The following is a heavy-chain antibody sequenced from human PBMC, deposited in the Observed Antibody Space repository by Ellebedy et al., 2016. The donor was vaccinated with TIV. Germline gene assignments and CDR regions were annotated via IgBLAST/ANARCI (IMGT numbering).Heavy chain of an antibody. CDR3: ARTHDYGDYDWFFNL. Sequence: MPSETLSLTCTVSGGSISINYWSWIRQPPGKGLEWIGDIHYRGSTNYYHSLKSRVPISLDTSKKQVSLKLTSVTAADTAVYYCARTHDYGDYDWFFNLWGRGTLVTVSS. J-gene: IGHJ2*01. D-gene: IGHD4-17*01. V-gene: IGHV4-59*01. CDR1: GGSISINY. CDR2: IHYRGST.